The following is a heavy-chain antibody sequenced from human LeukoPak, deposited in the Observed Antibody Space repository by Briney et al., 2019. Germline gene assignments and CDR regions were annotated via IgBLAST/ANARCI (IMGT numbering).Heavy chain of an antibody. Sequence: GKSLRLSCAASGFTFSGFGMHWVRQAPGKGLEWVAVIWYDGSNKYYADSVKGRFTISRDNPKNTLYVQMNSLRAEDTAVYYCAKDGSYYGSIDYWGQGTLVTVSS. J-gene: IGHJ4*02. D-gene: IGHD3-10*01. V-gene: IGHV3-33*06. CDR1: GFTFSGFG. CDR3: AKDGSYYGSIDY. CDR2: IWYDGSNK.